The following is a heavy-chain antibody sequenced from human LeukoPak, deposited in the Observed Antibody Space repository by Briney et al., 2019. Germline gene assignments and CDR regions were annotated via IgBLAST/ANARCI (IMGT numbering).Heavy chain of an antibody. CDR1: GFSFSFSN. Sequence: GGSLRLSCAASGFSFSFSNMNWVRQAPGKGLEWVSVIYSGGSTYYADSVKGRFTISRDNSKNTLYLQMNSLRAEDTAVYYCARQTPILWFGDPAPGAFDIWGQGTMVTVSS. D-gene: IGHD3-10*01. CDR3: ARQTPILWFGDPAPGAFDI. V-gene: IGHV3-66*04. CDR2: IYSGGST. J-gene: IGHJ3*02.